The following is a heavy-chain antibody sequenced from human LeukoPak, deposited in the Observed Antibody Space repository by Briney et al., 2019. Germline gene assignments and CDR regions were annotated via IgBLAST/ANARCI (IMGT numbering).Heavy chain of an antibody. CDR3: ASSIAARPGWFDP. D-gene: IGHD6-6*01. CDR1: GGSISSYY. V-gene: IGHV4-59*01. Sequence: SETLSLTCTVSGGSISSYYWSWIRQPPGKGLEWIGYIYYSGSTNYNPSLKSRVTISVDTSKNQFSLKLSSATAADTAVYYCASSIAARPGWFDPWGQGTLVTVSS. J-gene: IGHJ5*02. CDR2: IYYSGST.